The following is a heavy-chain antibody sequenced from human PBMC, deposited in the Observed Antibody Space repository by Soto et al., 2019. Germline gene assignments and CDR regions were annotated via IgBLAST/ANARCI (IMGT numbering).Heavy chain of an antibody. D-gene: IGHD6-13*01. J-gene: IGHJ3*02. CDR3: ARVRSRAARHVNAFEI. Sequence: LDSLSQTFNHFGWQFSDYYWSRMRQPPGGVLEWIGENNHRESTNYNTSIKSQVTISKDTSKNQFSQKMRYVTAADTSVYYCARVRSRAARHVNAFEIWGQGTMVT. V-gene: IGHV4-34*01. CDR2: NNHREST. CDR1: GWQFSDYY.